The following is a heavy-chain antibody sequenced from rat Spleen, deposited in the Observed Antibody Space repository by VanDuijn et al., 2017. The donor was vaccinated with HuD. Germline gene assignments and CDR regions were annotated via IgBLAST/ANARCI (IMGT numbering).Heavy chain of an antibody. CDR2: INPGGFNT. D-gene: IGHD4-3*01. CDR3: ARHWGH. CDR1: GFTFNNYD. J-gene: IGHJ2*01. Sequence: EVQLVESGGGLVQPGRSLKLSCEVSGFTFNNYDMAWIRQAPTKGLEWVASINPGGFNTYYRDSVKGRFTVSRDNSKSTLYLQMDSLRSEDTATYYCARHWGHWGQGVMVTVSS. V-gene: IGHV5-25*01.